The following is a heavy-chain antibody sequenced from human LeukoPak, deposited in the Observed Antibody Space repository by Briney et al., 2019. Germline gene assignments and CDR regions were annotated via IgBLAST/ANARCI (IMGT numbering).Heavy chain of an antibody. V-gene: IGHV3-74*01. D-gene: IGHD3-3*01. J-gene: IGHJ4*02. CDR3: ARDMSPLWSGYPGGFDY. Sequence: GGSLRLSCAASGFTFSSYWMHWVRQAPGKGLVWVSRINSDGSSTSYADSVKGRVTISRDNAKNTLYLQMNSLRAEDTAVYYCARDMSPLWSGYPGGFDYWGQGTLVTVSS. CDR2: INSDGSST. CDR1: GFTFSSYW.